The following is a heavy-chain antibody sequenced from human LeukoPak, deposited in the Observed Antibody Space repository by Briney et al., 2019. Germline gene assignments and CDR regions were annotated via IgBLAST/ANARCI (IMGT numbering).Heavy chain of an antibody. CDR2: INPNSGGT. V-gene: IGHV1-2*02. D-gene: IGHD3-10*01. Sequence: ASVKVSCKASGYTFTGYYMHWVRQAPGQGLEWMGWINPNSGGTNYAQKFQGRVTMTRDTSISTAYMELGRLRSDDTAVYYCAPLKYGSGSYYYWGQGTLVTVSS. CDR1: GYTFTGYY. CDR3: APLKYGSGSYYY. J-gene: IGHJ4*02.